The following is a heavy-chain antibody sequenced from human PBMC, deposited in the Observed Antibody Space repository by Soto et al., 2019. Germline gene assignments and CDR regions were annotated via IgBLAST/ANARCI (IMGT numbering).Heavy chain of an antibody. CDR2: ISAYNGNT. CDR3: ARVKIGAVAKFVDY. Sequence: QVQLVQSGAEVKKPGASVKVSCKASGYTFTSYGISWVRQAPGHGLEWMGWISAYNGNTNYAQKLQGRVTMTTDTSTSTGYLELRSLRSDDTAGYYCARVKIGAVAKFVDYWGQGTLVTVSS. D-gene: IGHD6-19*01. CDR1: GYTFTSYG. V-gene: IGHV1-18*01. J-gene: IGHJ4*02.